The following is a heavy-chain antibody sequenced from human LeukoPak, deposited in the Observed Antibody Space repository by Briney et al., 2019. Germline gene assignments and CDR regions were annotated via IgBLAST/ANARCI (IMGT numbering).Heavy chain of an antibody. CDR3: ARAKSSSWYPFGYYYYYGMDV. V-gene: IGHV3-74*01. Sequence: GGSLRLSCAASGFTFDNSWIHWVRQGPGRGLVWVSRISPDGITTNYADSVKGRFTISRDNAMNTLYLQMNSLRAEDTAVYYCARAKSSSWYPFGYYYYYGMDVWGQGTTVTVSS. J-gene: IGHJ6*02. D-gene: IGHD6-13*01. CDR1: GFTFDNSW. CDR2: ISPDGITT.